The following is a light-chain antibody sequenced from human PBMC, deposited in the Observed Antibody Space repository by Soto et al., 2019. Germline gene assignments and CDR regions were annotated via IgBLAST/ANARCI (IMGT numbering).Light chain of an antibody. CDR2: EVS. CDR3: NSYTNSGSFV. Sequence: QSALTQPASVSGSPGQSITISCTGTSSDVGGYNHVSWYQHHPGKAPKLMIYEVSNRPSGVSNRFSGSKSGYTASLTISGLQAEDEADYYCNSYTNSGSFVFGTGTKLTVL. CDR1: SSDVGGYNH. J-gene: IGLJ1*01. V-gene: IGLV2-14*01.